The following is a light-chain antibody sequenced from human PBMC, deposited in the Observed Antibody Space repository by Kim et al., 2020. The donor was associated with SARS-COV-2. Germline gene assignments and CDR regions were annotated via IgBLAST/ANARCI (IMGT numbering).Light chain of an antibody. CDR3: QQYSTSPYT. V-gene: IGKV3-20*01. CDR2: GAS. J-gene: IGKJ2*01. Sequence: EIVLTQAPGTLSLSPGERATLSCRASQSVSSSYLAWYQQKPGQAPRLLIYGASSRATGIPDSFSGSGSGTDFTLTISRLEPEDFAVYYCQQYSTSPYTFGQGTKLEI. CDR1: QSVSSSY.